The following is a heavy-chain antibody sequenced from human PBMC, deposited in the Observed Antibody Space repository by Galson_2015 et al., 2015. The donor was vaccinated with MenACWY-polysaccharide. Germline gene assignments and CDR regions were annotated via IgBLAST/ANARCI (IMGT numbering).Heavy chain of an antibody. CDR3: AKERTTVDI. D-gene: IGHD4-17*01. CDR1: GFTLSSYG. Sequence: SLRLSCAASGFTLSSYGMSWVRQAPGKGLEWVSGISGRGGSTYYADSVKGRFTISRGNSKNTLYLQMNSLRADDTAVYYCAKERTTVDIWGQGTMVTVSS. J-gene: IGHJ3*02. CDR2: ISGRGGST. V-gene: IGHV3-23*01.